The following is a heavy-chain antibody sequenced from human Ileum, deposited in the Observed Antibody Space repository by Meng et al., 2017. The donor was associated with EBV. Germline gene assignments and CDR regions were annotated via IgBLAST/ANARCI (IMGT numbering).Heavy chain of an antibody. V-gene: IGHV4-34*01. Sequence: QVKVQQWGAGLLKPSETLSLPCAVYGGSFSGYYWSWIRQPPGKGLEWIGEINHSGSTNYNPSLKSRVTISVDTSKNQFSLKLSSVTAADTAVYYCARGRGYGDYGSLYWGQGTLVTVSS. CDR1: GGSFSGYY. J-gene: IGHJ4*02. CDR3: ARGRGYGDYGSLY. CDR2: INHSGST. D-gene: IGHD4-17*01.